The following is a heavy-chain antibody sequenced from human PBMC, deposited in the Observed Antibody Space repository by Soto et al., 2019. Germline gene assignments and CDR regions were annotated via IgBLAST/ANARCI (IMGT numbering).Heavy chain of an antibody. CDR2: IYHSGST. J-gene: IGHJ4*02. CDR3: ARISNGYDY. D-gene: IGHD3-22*01. CDR1: GGSISSGGYS. Sequence: PSETLSLTCAVSGGSISSGGYSWSWIRQPPGKGLEWIGYIYHSGSTYYNPSLKSRVTISVDRSKNQFSLKLSSVTAADTAVYYCARISNGYDYWGQGKLVNVS. V-gene: IGHV4-30-2*01.